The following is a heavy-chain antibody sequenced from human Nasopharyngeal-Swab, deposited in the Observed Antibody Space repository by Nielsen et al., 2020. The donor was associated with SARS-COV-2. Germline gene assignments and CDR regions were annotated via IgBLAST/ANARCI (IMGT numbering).Heavy chain of an antibody. CDR3: AKDDKHPLPGYYYYMDV. CDR1: GFTFDDYA. Sequence: GESLKISCAASGFTFDDYAMHWVRQAPGKGLEWVSLISWDGGSTYYADSVKGRFTISRDNSKNSLYLQMNSLRAEDTAFYYCAKDDKHPLPGYYYYMDVWGKGTMVTVSS. D-gene: IGHD2-15*01. J-gene: IGHJ6*03. V-gene: IGHV3-43D*04. CDR2: ISWDGGST.